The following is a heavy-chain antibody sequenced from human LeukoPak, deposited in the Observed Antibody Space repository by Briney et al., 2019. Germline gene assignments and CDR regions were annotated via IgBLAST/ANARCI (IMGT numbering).Heavy chain of an antibody. CDR2: ISSSSSYI. CDR1: GFTFSSYS. CDR3: ARAVVPAAMLGWFDP. D-gene: IGHD2-2*01. Sequence: GGSLRLSRAASGFTFSSYSMNWVRQAPGKGLEWVSSISSSSSYIYYADSVKGRFTISRDNAKNSLYLQMNSLRAEDTAVYYCARAVVPAAMLGWFDPWGQGTLVTVSS. J-gene: IGHJ5*02. V-gene: IGHV3-21*01.